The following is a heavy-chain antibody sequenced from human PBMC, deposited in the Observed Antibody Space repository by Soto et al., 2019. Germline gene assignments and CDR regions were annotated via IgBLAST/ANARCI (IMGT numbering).Heavy chain of an antibody. V-gene: IGHV1-69*01. CDR1: GGTFSSYA. CDR2: IIPIFGTA. D-gene: IGHD2-2*01. CDR3: ARGIIVVVAAITSPQWYSYYYGMDV. J-gene: IGHJ6*02. Sequence: QVQLVQSGAEVKKPGSSVKVSCKASGGTFSSYAISWVRQAPGQGLEWMGGIIPIFGTANYAQKFQGRVTNTAAEHTSTDYMEVSSLISEETAVYYCARGIIVVVAAITSPQWYSYYYGMDVWGQGTTVTVSS.